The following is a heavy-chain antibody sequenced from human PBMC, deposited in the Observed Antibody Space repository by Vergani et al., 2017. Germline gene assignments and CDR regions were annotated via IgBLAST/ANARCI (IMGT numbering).Heavy chain of an antibody. CDR1: GGSISSYY. V-gene: IGHV4-59*01. Sequence: QVQLQESGPGLVKPSETLSLTCTVSGGSISSYYWSWIRQPPGKGLEWIGYIYYSGSTNYNPALKSRVTISVDTSKNQFSLKLSSVTAADTAVYYCARVLLGAYEFWSGYHDHYYYYGMDVWGQGTTVTVSS. D-gene: IGHD3-3*01. CDR3: ARVLLGAYEFWSGYHDHYYYYGMDV. CDR2: IYYSGST. J-gene: IGHJ6*02.